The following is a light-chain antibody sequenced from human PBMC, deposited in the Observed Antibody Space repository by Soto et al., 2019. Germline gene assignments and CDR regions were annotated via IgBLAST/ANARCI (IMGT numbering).Light chain of an antibody. Sequence: DIQMTQSPSSLSASVGERVTITCRASQSISIYLNWYQQKPGKAPKLLIYAASSLQSGVPSRFSGSGSGTDFTLTISSLQPEDFATYYCQQSYSTPLTFGGGTKVDIK. V-gene: IGKV1-39*01. CDR1: QSISIY. CDR2: AAS. J-gene: IGKJ4*01. CDR3: QQSYSTPLT.